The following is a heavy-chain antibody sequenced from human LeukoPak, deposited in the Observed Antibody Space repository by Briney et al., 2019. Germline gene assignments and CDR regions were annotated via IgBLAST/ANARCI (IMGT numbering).Heavy chain of an antibody. CDR3: AKDSSTWGNLAGHFDS. Sequence: SETLSLICSVSGGSIVSHYWKWIRQPAGRGLEWIGRFYASGTTNTSPSLKSRVTMSVDTSKNQFSLKLSSVTAADTAVYYCAKDSSTWGNLAGHFDSWGQGTLVTVSS. CDR2: FYASGTT. D-gene: IGHD6-13*01. V-gene: IGHV4-4*07. CDR1: GGSIVSHY. J-gene: IGHJ4*02.